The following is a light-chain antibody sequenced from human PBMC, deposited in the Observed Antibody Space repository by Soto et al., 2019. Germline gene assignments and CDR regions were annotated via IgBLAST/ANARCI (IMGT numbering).Light chain of an antibody. V-gene: IGKV1-5*03. Sequence: DIQMTQSPSTLSASVGDRVTITCRAGQSISSWLAWYQQKPGKAPKRLIYKASSLESGVPSRFSGSGSGTEFTLTISSLQPDDFASYYCQQYNSYTWTFGQGTKVDIK. CDR2: KAS. CDR3: QQYNSYTWT. CDR1: QSISSW. J-gene: IGKJ1*01.